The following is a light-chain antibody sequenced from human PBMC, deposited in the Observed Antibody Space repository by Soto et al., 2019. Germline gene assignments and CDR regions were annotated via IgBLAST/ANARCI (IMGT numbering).Light chain of an antibody. CDR2: EDN. V-gene: IGLV1-51*02. J-gene: IGLJ3*02. CDR1: SSNIGNSY. Sequence: QSVLTQPPSVSAAPGQKVTISCSGSSSNIGNSYVSWYQQLPGAAPKLLIYEDNKRPSGIPVRFSGSKSGASATLGITGLQAGDEADYYCGTWDSSLSSWVFGGGTKVTVL. CDR3: GTWDSSLSSWV.